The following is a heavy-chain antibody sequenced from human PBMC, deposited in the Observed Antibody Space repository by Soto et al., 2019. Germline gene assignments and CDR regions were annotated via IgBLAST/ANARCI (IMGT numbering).Heavy chain of an antibody. V-gene: IGHV4-34*01. CDR2: IYHSGSI. Sequence: SETLSLTCAVYGGSFSGYYWSWIRQPPGKGLEWIGYIYHSGSIYYNPSLKSRVTISVDRSKNQFSLKLSSVTAADTAVYYCARVPSPWGQGTLVTVSS. CDR3: ARVPSP. CDR1: GGSFSGYY. J-gene: IGHJ5*02.